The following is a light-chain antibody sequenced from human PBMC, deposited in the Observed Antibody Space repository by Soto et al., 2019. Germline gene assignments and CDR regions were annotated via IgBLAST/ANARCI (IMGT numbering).Light chain of an antibody. Sequence: QSVLTQPPSASGTPGQRVTISCSGSSSNIGSNTVNWYQHVPGTAPKLLIYTDHHRPSGAPDRFSGSKSGTSASLAISGLQSDDEADYFCAAWDDRLNALIFGGGTKVTVL. CDR3: AAWDDRLNALI. CDR1: SSNIGSNT. J-gene: IGLJ2*01. CDR2: TDH. V-gene: IGLV1-44*01.